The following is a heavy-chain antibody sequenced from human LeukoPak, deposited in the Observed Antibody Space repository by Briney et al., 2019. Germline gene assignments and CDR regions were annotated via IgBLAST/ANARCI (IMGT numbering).Heavy chain of an antibody. D-gene: IGHD5-12*01. CDR1: GGSISSGGYS. Sequence: SETLSLTCAVSGGSISSGGYSWSWIRQPPGKGLEWIGYICHSGSTYYNPSLKSRVTISVDRSKNQFSLKLSSVTAADMAVYYCARGGYGIDAFDIWGQGTMVTVSS. CDR3: ARGGYGIDAFDI. CDR2: ICHSGST. J-gene: IGHJ3*02. V-gene: IGHV4-30-2*01.